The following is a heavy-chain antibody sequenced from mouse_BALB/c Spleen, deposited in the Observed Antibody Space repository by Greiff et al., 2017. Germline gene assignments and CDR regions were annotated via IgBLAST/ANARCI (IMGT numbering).Heavy chain of an antibody. CDR3: TRDGYGYDKGAWFAY. CDR2: ISSGGSYT. Sequence: DVKLVESGGGLVKPGGSLKLSCAASGFTFSSYTMSWVRQTPEKRLEWVATISSGGSYTYYPDSVKGRFTISRDNAKNTLYLQMSSLRSEDTAMYYCTRDGYGYDKGAWFAYWGQGTLVTVSA. CDR1: GFTFSSYT. D-gene: IGHD2-2*01. J-gene: IGHJ3*01. V-gene: IGHV5-6-4*01.